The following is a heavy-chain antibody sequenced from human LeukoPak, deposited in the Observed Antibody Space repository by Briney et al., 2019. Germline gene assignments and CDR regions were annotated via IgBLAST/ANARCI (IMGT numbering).Heavy chain of an antibody. D-gene: IGHD4-17*01. CDR3: VRAVRTTVTTFWFDP. Sequence: ASVKVSCKASGGTFSSYAISWVRQAAGQGLEWMGWMNPNTDNKASAQKFQGRVTMTRDTSINTAYMELSSLTSEDTAVYYCVRAVRTTVTTFWFDPWGQGTLVTVSS. CDR1: GGTFSSYA. CDR2: MNPNTDNK. J-gene: IGHJ5*02. V-gene: IGHV1-8*02.